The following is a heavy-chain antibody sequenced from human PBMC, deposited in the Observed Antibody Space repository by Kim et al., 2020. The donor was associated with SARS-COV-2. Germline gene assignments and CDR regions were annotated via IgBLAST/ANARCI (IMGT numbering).Heavy chain of an antibody. V-gene: IGHV4-4*07. CDR3: ARESNYYGMDV. CDR2: ST. D-gene: IGHD6-6*01. J-gene: IGHJ6*02. Sequence: STNYNPSLKDRVTVSVDTSKNHFSLKLGSVTAADTAVYYWARESNYYGMDVWGQGTTVSVSS.